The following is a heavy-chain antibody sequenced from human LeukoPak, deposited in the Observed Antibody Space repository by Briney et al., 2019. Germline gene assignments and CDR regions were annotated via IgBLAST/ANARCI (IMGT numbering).Heavy chain of an antibody. CDR1: GVIFSSSA. CDR2: IVVDSTKT. V-gene: IGHV1-58*01. J-gene: IGHJ4*02. D-gene: IGHD2-15*01. CDR3: AAATVAADPFFDY. Sequence: SAKVSCKASGVIFSSSAVQWVRQARGQRLEWIGWIVVDSTKTNYAQKFQERVTITRDMSTSTVYMELSSLRSEDTAVYYCAAATVAADPFFDYWGQGTLVTVSS.